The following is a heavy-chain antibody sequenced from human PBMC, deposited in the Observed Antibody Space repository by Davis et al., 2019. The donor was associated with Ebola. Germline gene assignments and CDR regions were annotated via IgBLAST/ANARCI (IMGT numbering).Heavy chain of an antibody. Sequence: GESLKISCAASGFTVSSNYMSWVRQAPGKGLEWVSVIYSGGSTYYADSVKGRFTISRDNSKNTLYLQMNSLRAEDTAVYYCARADNIVLMVYVTWGQGTLVTVSS. CDR1: GFTVSSNY. CDR2: IYSGGST. J-gene: IGHJ5*02. D-gene: IGHD2-8*01. CDR3: ARADNIVLMVYVT. V-gene: IGHV3-66*01.